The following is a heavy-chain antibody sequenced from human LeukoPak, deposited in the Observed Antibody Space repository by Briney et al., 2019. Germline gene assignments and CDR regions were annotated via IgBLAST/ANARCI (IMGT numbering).Heavy chain of an antibody. Sequence: GGSLRLSCAASGFTFSNYWMHWVRQAPGKGLVWVSRINTDGSTTTYADSVKGRFTISRDNAKNTLSLQMNSLRVEDTAVYYCARSGYSSGCLPDYWGQGTVATVSA. CDR2: INTDGSTT. CDR1: GFTFSNYW. V-gene: IGHV3-74*01. CDR3: ARSGYSSGCLPDY. D-gene: IGHD6-19*01. J-gene: IGHJ4*02.